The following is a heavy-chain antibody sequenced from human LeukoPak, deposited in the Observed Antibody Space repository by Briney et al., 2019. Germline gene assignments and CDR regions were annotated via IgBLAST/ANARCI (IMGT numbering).Heavy chain of an antibody. D-gene: IGHD3-16*01. CDR3: AKGGGGEYYFDY. CDR2: IYSDNT. V-gene: IGHV3-66*03. CDR1: GFTVSSNS. Sequence: GGSLRLSCTVSGFTVSSNSMSWVRQAPGKGLEWVSFIYSDNTHYSDSVKGRFTISRDNSKNTLYLQMNSLRAEDTAVYYCAKGGGGEYYFDYWGQGTLVTVSS. J-gene: IGHJ4*02.